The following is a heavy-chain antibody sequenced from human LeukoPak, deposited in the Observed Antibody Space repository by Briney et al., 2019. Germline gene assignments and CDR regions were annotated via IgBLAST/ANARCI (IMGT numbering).Heavy chain of an antibody. J-gene: IGHJ4*02. CDR1: GFTFSNYE. D-gene: IGHD4-17*01. CDR2: ISSSGGTI. Sequence: GGSLRLSCAASGFTFSNYEMNWVRQAPGKGLEWVSYISSSGGTIHYADSVMGRFSISRDNVENSLYLQMNSLRAEDTAVYYCVRPTGYWGQGTLVTVSS. CDR3: VRPTGY. V-gene: IGHV3-48*03.